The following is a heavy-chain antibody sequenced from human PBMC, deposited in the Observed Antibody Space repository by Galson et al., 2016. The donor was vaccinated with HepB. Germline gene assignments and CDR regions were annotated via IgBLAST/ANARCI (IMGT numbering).Heavy chain of an antibody. CDR1: RFTFSRYT. J-gene: IGHJ4*02. Sequence: SLRLSCAASRFTFSRYTMNWVRQAPGKGLEWVSSITSSSDYIYQADSVKGRFTISRGDAKNSLYLQMNSLRAEDTAVYYCARVTGYSFDYWGQGTLVTVSS. CDR3: ARVTGYSFDY. D-gene: IGHD5-24*01. V-gene: IGHV3-21*01. CDR2: ITSSSDYI.